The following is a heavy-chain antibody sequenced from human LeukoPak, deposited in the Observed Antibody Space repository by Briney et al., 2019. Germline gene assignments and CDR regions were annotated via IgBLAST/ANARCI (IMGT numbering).Heavy chain of an antibody. Sequence: GASVKVSCKASGYTFTSYGISWVRQAPGQGLEWMGWISAYNGNTNYAQKVQSRVTMTTDTSTSTAYMELRSLRSDDTAVYYCARDFVRFYYDSSGYYYGADAFDIWGQGTMVTVSS. D-gene: IGHD3-22*01. CDR1: GYTFTSYG. J-gene: IGHJ3*02. CDR3: ARDFVRFYYDSSGYYYGADAFDI. CDR2: ISAYNGNT. V-gene: IGHV1-18*01.